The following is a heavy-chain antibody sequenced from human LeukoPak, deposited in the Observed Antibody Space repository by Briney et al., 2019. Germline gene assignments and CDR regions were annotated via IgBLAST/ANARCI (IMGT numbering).Heavy chain of an antibody. D-gene: IGHD1-26*01. V-gene: IGHV4-39*07. J-gene: IGHJ6*03. CDR1: GGSISSGSYY. Sequence: SETLSLTCTVSGGSISSGSYYWSWIRQPPGKGLEWIGSIYYSGSTYYSPSLKSRVTISVDTSKNQFSLKLSSVTAADTAVYYCASGTPAGRYYYYYYMDVWGKGTTVTVSS. CDR3: ASGTPAGRYYYYYYMDV. CDR2: IYYSGST.